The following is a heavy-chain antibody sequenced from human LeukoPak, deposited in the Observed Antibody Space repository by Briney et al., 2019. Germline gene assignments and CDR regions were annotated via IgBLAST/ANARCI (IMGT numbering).Heavy chain of an antibody. CDR1: GGSISSYY. J-gene: IGHJ4*02. D-gene: IGHD3-10*01. V-gene: IGHV4-4*07. CDR2: IHTSGST. CDR3: ARDRYYHGSGSYYFDY. Sequence: SETLSLTCTVSGGSISSYYWSWIRQPAGKGLEWIGHIHTSGSTNYNSSLKSRVTMSADTSKNQFSLKLSSVTAADTAVYYCARDRYYHGSGSYYFDYWGQGTLVTVSS.